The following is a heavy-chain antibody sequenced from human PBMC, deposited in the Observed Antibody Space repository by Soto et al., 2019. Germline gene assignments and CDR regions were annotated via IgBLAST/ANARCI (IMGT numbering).Heavy chain of an antibody. CDR3: AKERITMITVVMTQ. Sequence: QPGGSLRLSCAASGFTFSTSAMTWVRQAPGKGLGWVSAISGSGDRTYYADSVKGRFTISRDISKNTLYLQMNSLSAEDTALYYCAKERITMITVVMTQWGQGTLVTVSS. J-gene: IGHJ4*02. CDR1: GFTFSTSA. V-gene: IGHV3-23*01. D-gene: IGHD3-22*01. CDR2: ISGSGDRT.